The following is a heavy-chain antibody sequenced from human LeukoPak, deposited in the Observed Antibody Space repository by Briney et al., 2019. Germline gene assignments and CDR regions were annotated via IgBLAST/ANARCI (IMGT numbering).Heavy chain of an antibody. CDR3: ARQVGYCSGGSCYSGYHWFDP. D-gene: IGHD2-15*01. J-gene: IGHJ5*02. V-gene: IGHV5-51*01. Sequence: KRGESLKISCKGSGYSFTSYWIGWVRQMPGKGREWMGIIYPGDSDTRYSPSFQGQVTISADKSISTAYLQWSSLKASDTAMYYCARQVGYCSGGSCYSGYHWFDPWGQGTLVTVSS. CDR1: GYSFTSYW. CDR2: IYPGDSDT.